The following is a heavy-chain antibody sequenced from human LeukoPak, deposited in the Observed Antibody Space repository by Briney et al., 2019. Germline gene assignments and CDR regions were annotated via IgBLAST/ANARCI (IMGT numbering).Heavy chain of an antibody. D-gene: IGHD6-6*01. CDR1: GFTFSSYW. Sequence: GGSLRLSCAASGFTFSSYWMSWVRQAPGKGLEWVANIKQDGSEKYYVDSVKGRFTISRDNAKNSLYLQMNSLRAEDTAVYYRARCEIAARPRYNWFDPWGQGTLVTVSS. CDR3: ARCEIAARPRYNWFDP. CDR2: IKQDGSEK. V-gene: IGHV3-7*01. J-gene: IGHJ5*02.